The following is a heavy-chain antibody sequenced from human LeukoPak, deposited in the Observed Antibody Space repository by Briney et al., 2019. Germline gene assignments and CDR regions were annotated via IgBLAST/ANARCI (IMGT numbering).Heavy chain of an antibody. V-gene: IGHV4-61*05. D-gene: IGHD3-9*01. CDR1: GGSISSTNYY. J-gene: IGHJ4*02. CDR3: ARGVRYFVPVQPRLDY. Sequence: SETLSLTCTVSGGSISSTNYYWGWIRQPPGKGLEWIGYIYYSGSTNYNPSLKSRVTISVDTSKNQFSLKLGSVTAADTAVYYCARGVRYFVPVQPRLDYWGQGTLVTVSS. CDR2: IYYSGST.